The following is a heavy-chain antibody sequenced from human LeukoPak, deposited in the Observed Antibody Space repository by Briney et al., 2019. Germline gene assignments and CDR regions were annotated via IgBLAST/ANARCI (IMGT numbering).Heavy chain of an antibody. J-gene: IGHJ4*02. CDR2: IWYDGSNK. D-gene: IGHD5-18*01. CDR1: GFTFSSYG. Sequence: GRSLRLSCAASGFTFSSYGMHWVRQAPGKGLEWVAVIWYDGSNKYYADSVKGRFTISRDNSKNTLYLQMNSLRAEDTAVYYCARGGGYSYGRHDYWGQGTLVTVSS. V-gene: IGHV3-33*01. CDR3: ARGGGYSYGRHDY.